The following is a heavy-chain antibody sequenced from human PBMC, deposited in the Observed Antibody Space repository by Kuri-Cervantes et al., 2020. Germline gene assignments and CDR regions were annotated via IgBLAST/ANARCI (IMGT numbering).Heavy chain of an antibody. CDR2: FDPEDGET. CDR1: GYTLTELS. D-gene: IGHD6-13*01. CDR3: ARGKLSVAAAGTYWFDP. Sequence: ASVKVSCKVSGYTLTELSMHWVRQAPGKGLEWMGGFDPEDGETIYAQKFQGRVTITRDTSASTAYMELSSLRSEDTAVYYCARGKLSVAAAGTYWFDPWGQGTLVTVSS. V-gene: IGHV1-24*01. J-gene: IGHJ5*02.